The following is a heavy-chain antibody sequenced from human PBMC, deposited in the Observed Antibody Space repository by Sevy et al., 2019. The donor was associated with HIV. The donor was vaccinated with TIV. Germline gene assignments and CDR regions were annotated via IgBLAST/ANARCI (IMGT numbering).Heavy chain of an antibody. CDR2: INTHGTNT. CDR3: AREGVDFWSGPVDFDYGMDV. J-gene: IGHJ6*02. V-gene: IGHV3-74*01. Sequence: GGSLRLSCAASGFTFSRYWMHWVRHAPGKGLVWVSRINTHGTNTIYADYVQGRFTISRDNAKNTVSLQMNSLRADDTGVYYCAREGVDFWSGPVDFDYGMDVWGQGTTVTVSS. D-gene: IGHD3-3*01. CDR1: GFTFSRYW.